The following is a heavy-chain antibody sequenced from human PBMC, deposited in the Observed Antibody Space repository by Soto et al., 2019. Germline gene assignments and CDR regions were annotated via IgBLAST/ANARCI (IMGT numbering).Heavy chain of an antibody. CDR3: AEGTVGGYSFWSGYYSDGLDV. CDR1: GFTFDSYA. D-gene: IGHD3-3*01. CDR2: ISGSADGT. J-gene: IGHJ3*01. V-gene: IGHV3-23*01. Sequence: EVKLLESGGGLAQPGGSLRLSCVGSGFTFDSYAISWVRQAPGERLQWIAAISGSADGTDYAHSVRGRFTISRDNAKKAVHMQMDSLRVEETAVYFCAEGTVGGYSFWSGYYSDGLDVWGQGTLVSVS.